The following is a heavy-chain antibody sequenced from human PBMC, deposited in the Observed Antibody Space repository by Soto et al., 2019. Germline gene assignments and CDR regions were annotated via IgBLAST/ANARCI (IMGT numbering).Heavy chain of an antibody. CDR3: ARDRARTTVGERYYYYGMDV. J-gene: IGHJ6*02. CDR1: GFTFSSYA. Sequence: GGSLRLSCAASGFTFSSYAMHWVRQAPGKGLEWVAVISYDGSNKYYADSVKGRFTISRDNSKNTLYLQMNSLRAEDTAVYYCARDRARTTVGERYYYYGMDVWGQGTTVTVSS. D-gene: IGHD4-17*01. CDR2: ISYDGSNK. V-gene: IGHV3-30-3*01.